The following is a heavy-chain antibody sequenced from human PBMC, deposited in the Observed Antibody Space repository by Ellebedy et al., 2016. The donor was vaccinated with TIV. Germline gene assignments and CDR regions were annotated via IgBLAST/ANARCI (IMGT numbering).Heavy chain of an antibody. D-gene: IGHD2-2*02. J-gene: IGHJ3*02. CDR3: ARDTIVVVPAAIPPHDAFDI. V-gene: IGHV3-21*01. Sequence: GESLKISXAASGFTFSSYSMNWVRQAPGKGLEWVSSISSSSSYIYYADSVKGRFTISRDNAKNSLYLQMNSLRAEDTAVYYCARDTIVVVPAAIPPHDAFDIWGQGTMVTVSS. CDR1: GFTFSSYS. CDR2: ISSSSSYI.